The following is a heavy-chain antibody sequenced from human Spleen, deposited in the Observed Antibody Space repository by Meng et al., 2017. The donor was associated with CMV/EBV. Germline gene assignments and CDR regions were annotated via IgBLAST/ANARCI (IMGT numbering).Heavy chain of an antibody. V-gene: IGHV3-21*01. CDR2: ISSSSSYI. CDR3: ARSRYSGYDWDY. D-gene: IGHD5-12*01. CDR1: GFTFSSYS. Sequence: GESLKISCAASGFTFSSYSMNWVRQAPGKGLEWVSSISSSSSYIYYADSVKGRFTISRDNAKNSLYLQMNSLRAEDTAVYYCARSRYSGYDWDYWGQGTLVTVSS. J-gene: IGHJ4*02.